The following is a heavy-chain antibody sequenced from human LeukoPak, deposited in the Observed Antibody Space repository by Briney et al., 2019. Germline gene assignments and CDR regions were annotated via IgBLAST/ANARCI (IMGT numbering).Heavy chain of an antibody. CDR1: GGSISSSSYY. J-gene: IGHJ3*02. D-gene: IGHD1-26*01. CDR3: ATGATGLDAFDI. CDR2: IYYSGST. V-gene: IGHV4-39*07. Sequence: SETLSLTCTVSGGSISSSSYYWGWIRQPPGKGLEWIGSIYYSGSTYYNPSLKSRVTISVDTSKNQFSLKLSSVTAADTAVYYCATGATGLDAFDIWGQGTMVTVSS.